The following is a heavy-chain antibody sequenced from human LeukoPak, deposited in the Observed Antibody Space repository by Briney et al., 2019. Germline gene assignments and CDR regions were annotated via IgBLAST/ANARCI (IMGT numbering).Heavy chain of an antibody. V-gene: IGHV1-2*06. CDR1: GYTFIGYY. Sequence: GASVKVSCKASGYTFIGYYMHWVRQAPGQGLEWMGRINPNNGGTNYAQKFQGRVTMTGDTSISTAYMELSRLRSDDTAVYYCVRVRNGYNLAYSYYNMDVWGQGTTVTVSS. CDR2: INPNNGGT. D-gene: IGHD5-24*01. CDR3: VRVRNGYNLAYSYYNMDV. J-gene: IGHJ6*02.